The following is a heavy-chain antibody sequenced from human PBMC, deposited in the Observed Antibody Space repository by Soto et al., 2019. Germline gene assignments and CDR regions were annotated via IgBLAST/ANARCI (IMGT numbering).Heavy chain of an antibody. D-gene: IGHD2-2*01. V-gene: IGHV3-11*01. Sequence: GGSLRLSCATSGFTFSDSYMNWIRQAPGRGLEWVSYINGGGNIIFYADSVKGRFTISRDNAKNSLYLEMNNLRVEDTAIYFCARDPYCTSSSCYGNWFDPWGQGTQVTAPQ. CDR2: INGGGNII. CDR3: ARDPYCTSSSCYGNWFDP. J-gene: IGHJ5*02. CDR1: GFTFSDSY.